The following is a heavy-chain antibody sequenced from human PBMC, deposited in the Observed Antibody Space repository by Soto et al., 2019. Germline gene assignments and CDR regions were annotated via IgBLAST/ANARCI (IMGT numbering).Heavy chain of an antibody. V-gene: IGHV1-69*13. CDR2: IIPILGTA. J-gene: IGHJ6*02. CDR3: ARDPSSSHGYYYGMDV. Sequence: SVKVSCKASGGTFSSYAISWVRQAPGQGLEWMGGIIPILGTANYAQKFQGRVTITADESTSTAYMELSSLRSDDTAVYYCARDPSSSHGYYYGMDVWGQGTTVTVSS. CDR1: GGTFSSYA.